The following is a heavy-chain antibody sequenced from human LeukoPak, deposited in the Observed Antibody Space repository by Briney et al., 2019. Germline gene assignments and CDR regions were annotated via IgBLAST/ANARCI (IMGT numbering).Heavy chain of an antibody. CDR1: GFTFSSYS. CDR2: ISSSSSYI. V-gene: IGHV3-21*01. CDR3: ARDSVVVPAAIDY. Sequence: GGSLRLSCAASGFTFSSYSMNWVRQAPGKGLEWVSSISSSSSYICYADSVKGRFTISRDDAKNSLYLQMNSLRAEDTAVYYCARDSVVVPAAIDYWGQGTLVTVSS. D-gene: IGHD2-2*01. J-gene: IGHJ4*02.